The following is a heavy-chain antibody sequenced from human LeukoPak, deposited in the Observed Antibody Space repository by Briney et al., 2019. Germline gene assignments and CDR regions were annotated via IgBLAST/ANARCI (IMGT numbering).Heavy chain of an antibody. J-gene: IGHJ4*02. Sequence: ASVKVSCKTSGGTFSRFAISWVRQAPGQGLEWMGGIIPIFGPANYAQKFQGRVTITADESTSTAYMELSSLRSEDTALYYCARDLQAGAYDSSGYYPYYFDYWGQGTLVTVSS. V-gene: IGHV1-69*13. CDR3: ARDLQAGAYDSSGYYPYYFDY. CDR2: IIPIFGPA. CDR1: GGTFSRFA. D-gene: IGHD3-22*01.